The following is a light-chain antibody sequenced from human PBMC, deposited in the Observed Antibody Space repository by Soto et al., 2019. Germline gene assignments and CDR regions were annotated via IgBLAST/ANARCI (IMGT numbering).Light chain of an antibody. J-gene: IGLJ1*01. V-gene: IGLV2-14*01. CDR1: SGDVGAYNY. CDR2: DVS. CDR3: SSYTGSSTLFV. Sequence: QSALTQPASVSVSPGQSITISCTGTSGDVGAYNYVSWYQQQPGKAPRLMIYDVSNRPSGVSNRFSGSKSGNTASLTISGLQAEDEADYYCSSYTGSSTLFVFGTGTQLTVL.